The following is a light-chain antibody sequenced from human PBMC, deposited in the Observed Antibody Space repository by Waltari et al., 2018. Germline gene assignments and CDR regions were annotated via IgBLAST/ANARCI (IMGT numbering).Light chain of an antibody. V-gene: IGKV1-39*01. CDR3: QQSYSAPLH. Sequence: DTLMTQSPSSLPASVGYTVTITCRAPQAISTYVNWYKKTPGMAPRLLILSASTLPRGVSSRFRGSGSGTDFTLTITDLQPDDFATYYCQQSYSAPLHFGGGTRVDI. CDR2: SAS. J-gene: IGKJ4*01. CDR1: QAISTY.